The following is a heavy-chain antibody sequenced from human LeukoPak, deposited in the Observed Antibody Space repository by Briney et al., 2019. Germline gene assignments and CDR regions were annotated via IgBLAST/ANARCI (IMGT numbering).Heavy chain of an antibody. V-gene: IGHV1-69*13. J-gene: IGHJ3*02. D-gene: IGHD5-18*01. CDR1: GGTFSSYA. CDR2: IIPIFGTA. Sequence: ASVKVSCKASGGTFSSYAISWVRQAPGQGLEWMGGIIPIFGTANYAQKFQGRVTITADESTSTAYMELSSLRSEDTAVYYCARYAWVDTAMVRGALDIWGQGTMVTVSS. CDR3: ARYAWVDTAMVRGALDI.